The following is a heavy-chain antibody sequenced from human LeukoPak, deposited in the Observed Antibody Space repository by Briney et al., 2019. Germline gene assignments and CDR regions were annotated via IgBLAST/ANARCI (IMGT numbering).Heavy chain of an antibody. V-gene: IGHV4-59*08. D-gene: IGHD5-18*01. CDR2: IYYSGST. CDR3: ARGARDTATVDY. CDR1: GGSISSYY. J-gene: IGHJ4*02. Sequence: SETLSLTCTVSGGSISSYYWSWIRQPPGKGLEWIGYIYYSGSTDYNPSLKSRVTISVDTSKNQFSLKLSSVTAADTAVYYCARGARDTATVDYWGQGTLVTVSS.